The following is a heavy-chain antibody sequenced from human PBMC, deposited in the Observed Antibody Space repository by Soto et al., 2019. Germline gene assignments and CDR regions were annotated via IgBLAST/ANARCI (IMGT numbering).Heavy chain of an antibody. Sequence: RRLSCAASGFTFSSYEMNWVRQAPGKGLEWVSYISSSGSIIYYADSVKGRFTISRDNAKNSLYLQMNSLRAEDTAVYYCARDPRIAVDGSGYYYYGMDVWGQGTTVTVSS. CDR1: GFTFSSYE. V-gene: IGHV3-48*03. D-gene: IGHD6-13*01. CDR2: ISSSGSII. CDR3: ARDPRIAVDGSGYYYYGMDV. J-gene: IGHJ6*02.